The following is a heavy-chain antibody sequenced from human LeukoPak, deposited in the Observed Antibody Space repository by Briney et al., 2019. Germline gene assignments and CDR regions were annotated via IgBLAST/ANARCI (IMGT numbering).Heavy chain of an antibody. CDR2: IYYSGST. D-gene: IGHD6-13*01. Sequence: SETLSLTCTVSGGSISSYYWSWIRQPPGKGLEWIGYIYYSGSTNYNPSLKSRATISVDTSKNQFSLKLSSVTAADTAVYYCARGRGGYSSSWTDIWGQGTMVTVSS. V-gene: IGHV4-59*12. CDR3: ARGRGGYSSSWTDI. CDR1: GGSISSYY. J-gene: IGHJ3*02.